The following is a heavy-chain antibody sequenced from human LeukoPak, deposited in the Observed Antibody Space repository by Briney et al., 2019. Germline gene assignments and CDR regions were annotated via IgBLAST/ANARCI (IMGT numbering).Heavy chain of an antibody. Sequence: GGSLRLSCAASGFTVSSNYMSWVRQAPGKGLECVSVIYSGGGAYYADSVKGRFTISRDNSKNTLYLQMNSLRAEDTAVYYCARGAGYNYPYYFDYWGQGTLVTVSS. D-gene: IGHD5-24*01. CDR2: IYSGGGA. V-gene: IGHV3-53*01. J-gene: IGHJ4*02. CDR1: GFTVSSNY. CDR3: ARGAGYNYPYYFDY.